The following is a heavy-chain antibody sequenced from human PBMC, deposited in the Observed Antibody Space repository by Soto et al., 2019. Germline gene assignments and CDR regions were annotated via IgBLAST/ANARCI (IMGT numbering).Heavy chain of an antibody. V-gene: IGHV1-18*01. CDR2: SSAYNGNK. CDR3: ARGGQECSSTRCAYIYDGLDV. D-gene: IGHD2-2*01. CDR1: GYTFSHYG. J-gene: IGHJ6*02. Sequence: ASVKVSCKASGYTFSHYGIGWVRQAPGQGLEWMGWSSAYNGNKHSAEKLQGRITMTTDTSTSTADMELRSLASDDTAVYYCARGGQECSSTRCAYIYDGLDVWGQGTTVTVSS.